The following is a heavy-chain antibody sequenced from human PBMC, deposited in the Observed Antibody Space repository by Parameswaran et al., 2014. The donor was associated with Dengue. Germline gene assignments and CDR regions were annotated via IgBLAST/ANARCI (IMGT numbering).Heavy chain of an antibody. Sequence: WVRQAPGQGLEWMGWISAYNGNTNYAQKLQGRVTMTTDTSTSTAYMELRSLRSDDTAVYYCARVMRVWQPDFNVFPGPSTLVGYYGMDVWGQGTTVTVSS. CDR2: ISAYNGNT. V-gene: IGHV1-18*01. CDR3: ARVMRVWQPDFNVFPGPSTLVGYYGMDV. D-gene: IGHD6-13*01. J-gene: IGHJ6*02.